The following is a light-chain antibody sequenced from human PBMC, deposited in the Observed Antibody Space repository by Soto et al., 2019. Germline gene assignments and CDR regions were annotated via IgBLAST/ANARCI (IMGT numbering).Light chain of an antibody. Sequence: EIVLTQSPATLSFSPGERATLSCRASQSVSSSLAWYQQKPGQAPRLLIYDASNRATGIPARFSGSGSGTDFTLTISSLEPEDFAVYYCQQRSKWPLTFGGGTKVEIK. CDR3: QQRSKWPLT. CDR2: DAS. J-gene: IGKJ4*01. V-gene: IGKV3-11*01. CDR1: QSVSSS.